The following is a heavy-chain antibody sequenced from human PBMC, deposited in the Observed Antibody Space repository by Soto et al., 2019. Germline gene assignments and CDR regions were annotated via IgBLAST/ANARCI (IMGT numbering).Heavy chain of an antibody. CDR2: INSDGSVS. Sequence: EVQLVESGGGLVQPGGSLRLCCAASGFTFSNYWMYWVRQAPGKGLVWVSRINSDGSVSSYADSVKGRLTISRDNVKNTLYLQMDSLRAEDTAVYYCARGDCVGGTCYSLAGAFYYYMGVWGKATTVTVSS. J-gene: IGHJ6*03. D-gene: IGHD2-15*01. CDR3: ARGDCVGGTCYSLAGAFYYYMGV. V-gene: IGHV3-74*01. CDR1: GFTFSNYW.